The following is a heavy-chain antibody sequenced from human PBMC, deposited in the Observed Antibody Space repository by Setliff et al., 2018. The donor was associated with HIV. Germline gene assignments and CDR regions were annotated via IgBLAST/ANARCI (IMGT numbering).Heavy chain of an antibody. Sequence: GGSLRLSCAASGFNFKTYGMTWVRQAPGKGLDWVAHIGSSNHGIHYTASVKGRFTISRDNAKNSLYLQMNSLRAEDTAVYYCARDPLPDFRGWCYWGQGTLVTVSS. V-gene: IGHV3-48*04. D-gene: IGHD3-10*01. CDR2: IGSSNHGI. CDR1: GFNFKTYG. CDR3: ARDPLPDFRGWCY. J-gene: IGHJ4*02.